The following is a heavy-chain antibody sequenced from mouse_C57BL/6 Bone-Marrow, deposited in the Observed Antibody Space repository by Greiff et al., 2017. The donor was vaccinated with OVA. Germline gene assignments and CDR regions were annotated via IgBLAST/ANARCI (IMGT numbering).Heavy chain of an antibody. CDR1: GFTFSDYY. V-gene: IGHV5-16*01. Sequence: EVKLEESEGGLVQPGSSMKLSCTASGFTFSDYYMAWVRQVPEKSLEWVANINYDGSSTYYLDSLKSRFIISRDNAKNILYLQMGSLKSEDTATYYCARVFYYYGSSLYYFDYWGQGTTLTVSS. CDR2: INYDGSST. D-gene: IGHD1-1*01. J-gene: IGHJ2*01. CDR3: ARVFYYYGSSLYYFDY.